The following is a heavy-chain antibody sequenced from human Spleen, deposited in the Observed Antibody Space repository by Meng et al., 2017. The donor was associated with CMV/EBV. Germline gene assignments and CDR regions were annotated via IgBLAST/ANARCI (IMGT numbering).Heavy chain of an antibody. D-gene: IGHD2-2*01. V-gene: IGHV4-4*07. J-gene: IGHJ4*02. CDR1: GGSISSYY. Sequence: QVQLQESGPGLVKPSQTLSLTCTVSGGSISSYYWSWIRQPAGKGLEWIGRIYTSGSTNYNPSLKSRVTMSVDTSKNQFSLKLSSVTAADTAVYYCAREYQLLSGMYYFDYWGQGTLVTVSS. CDR2: IYTSGST. CDR3: AREYQLLSGMYYFDY.